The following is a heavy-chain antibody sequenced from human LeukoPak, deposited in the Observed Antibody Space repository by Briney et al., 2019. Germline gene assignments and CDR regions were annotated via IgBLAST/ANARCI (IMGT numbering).Heavy chain of an antibody. CDR1: GFTFSSHG. D-gene: IGHD3-16*02. J-gene: IGHJ4*02. CDR3: TTAMITFGGVIVTLDC. V-gene: IGHV3-30*02. CDR2: IRNDGSIK. Sequence: GGSLRLSCAASGFTFSSHGMHWVRQAPGKGLEWVAFIRNDGSIKYYADSVKGRFTISRDNSKNTLYLQMNSLKTEDTAVYYCTTAMITFGGVIVTLDCWGQGTLVTVSS.